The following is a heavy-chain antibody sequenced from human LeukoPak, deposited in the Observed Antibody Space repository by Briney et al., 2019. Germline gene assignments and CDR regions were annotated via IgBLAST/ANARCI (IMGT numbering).Heavy chain of an antibody. Sequence: GGSLRLSCAASGFTFSDYYMTWARQAPGKALEWVSLLYSDDSAYYPDSVKGRFTISRDNSKSTLHLQMDTLRTEDTAMYYCARDPWQGSTTLHWGQGIMVTVSS. CDR2: LYSDDSA. D-gene: IGHD1-26*01. CDR1: GFTFSDYY. V-gene: IGHV3-66*02. CDR3: ARDPWQGSTTLH. J-gene: IGHJ4*02.